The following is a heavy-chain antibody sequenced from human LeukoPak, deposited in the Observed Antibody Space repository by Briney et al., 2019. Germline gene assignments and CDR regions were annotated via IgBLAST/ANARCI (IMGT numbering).Heavy chain of an antibody. J-gene: IGHJ3*02. CDR1: GGSISSYY. V-gene: IGHV4-59*12. Sequence: PSETLSLTCTVSGGSISSYYWSWIRQPPGKGLEWIGYIYYSGSTNYTPYLKSRVTMSVDTSKNQFSLKLRSVSAADTAVYYCARSHYYDSSPWAFDIWGQGTMVTVSS. CDR3: ARSHYYDSSPWAFDI. CDR2: IYYSGST. D-gene: IGHD3-22*01.